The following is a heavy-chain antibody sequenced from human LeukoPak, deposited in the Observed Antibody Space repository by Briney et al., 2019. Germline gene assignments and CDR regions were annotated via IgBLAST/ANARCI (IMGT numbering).Heavy chain of an antibody. V-gene: IGHV3-23*01. CDR1: GFTFSTYA. Sequence: GGSLRLSCPASGFTFSTYAMSWVRQAPGKGLEWVSGISGSGASTYYADSVKGRFTVSRDNSKNTLYLQMNSLTVEDTAVYYCAKGQTGNFDYWGQGTLVTVSS. J-gene: IGHJ4*02. CDR2: ISGSGAST. D-gene: IGHD1-1*01. CDR3: AKGQTGNFDY.